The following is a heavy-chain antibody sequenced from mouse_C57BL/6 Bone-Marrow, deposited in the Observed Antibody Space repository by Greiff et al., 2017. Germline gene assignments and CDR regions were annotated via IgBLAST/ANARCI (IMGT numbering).Heavy chain of an antibody. CDR3: TRWDNWDWYFDV. J-gene: IGHJ1*03. D-gene: IGHD4-1*02. Sequence: EVQLQQSGTVLARPGASVKMSCKTSGYTFTSYWMHWVKQRPGQGLEWIGAIYPGNSDTSYNQKFKGKAKLTAVTSASTAYMELSSLTNEDSAVYYCTRWDNWDWYFDVWGTGTTVTVSS. CDR1: GYTFTSYW. CDR2: IYPGNSDT. V-gene: IGHV1-5*01.